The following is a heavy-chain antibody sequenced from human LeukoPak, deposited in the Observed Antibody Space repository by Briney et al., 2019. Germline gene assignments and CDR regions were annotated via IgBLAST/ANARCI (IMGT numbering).Heavy chain of an antibody. D-gene: IGHD3-22*01. V-gene: IGHV4-59*01. CDR1: GGFISSYY. Sequence: SETLSLTCTVSGGFISSYYWNWIRQTPGKGLEWIGSIYSSGNTNYNPSLKSRVTISVDTSKNQFSLMLTSVTAADTAVYYCAKAASETMIVVVIYQFQHDAFDIWGQGTMVTVSS. J-gene: IGHJ3*02. CDR3: AKAASETMIVVVIYQFQHDAFDI. CDR2: IYSSGNT.